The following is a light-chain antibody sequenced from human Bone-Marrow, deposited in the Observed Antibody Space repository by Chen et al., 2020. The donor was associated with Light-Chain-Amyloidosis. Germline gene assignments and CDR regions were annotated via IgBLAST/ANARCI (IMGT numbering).Light chain of an antibody. CDR3: QSYQGSSLGV. CDR2: EDD. J-gene: IGLJ3*02. Sequence: NFMLTQPHSVSESPGKTVIISCTRSSGSIATNDVQWYQQRPGSSPPTVIYEDDQRPSGVPDRFSGSIDRSSNSASLTLSGLKSEDEADYYCQSYQGSSLGVFGGGTKLTVL. V-gene: IGLV6-57*01. CDR1: SGSIATND.